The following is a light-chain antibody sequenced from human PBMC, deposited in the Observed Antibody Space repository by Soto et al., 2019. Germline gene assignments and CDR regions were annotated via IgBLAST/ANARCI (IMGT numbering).Light chain of an antibody. CDR3: QQSYSTPPT. J-gene: IGKJ1*01. CDR1: QSVSVY. Sequence: DIQMTQSPSSLSAAVGDRVTITCRASQSVSVYLNWYQQKPGRAPKLLIYRVSNLQSGVPPRFSGSGSGTDFTLTISGLQPDDFATYYCQQSYSTPPTFGQGTKVDIK. CDR2: RVS. V-gene: IGKV1-39*01.